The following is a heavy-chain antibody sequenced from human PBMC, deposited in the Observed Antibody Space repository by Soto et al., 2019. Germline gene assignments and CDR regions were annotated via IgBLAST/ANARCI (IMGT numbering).Heavy chain of an antibody. V-gene: IGHV4-31*03. Sequence: SETLSLTCSVSGGSISTVGHDWTWIRQPPGKGLEWIGSIYHTGSTYYSKSLRSRLTMSVDTSKSQFSLRLSSVTAADTAVYYCARATGTLRSRNCDYWGQGSLVTVSS. CDR2: IYHTGST. CDR1: GGSISTVGHD. CDR3: ARATGTLRSRNCDY. J-gene: IGHJ4*02. D-gene: IGHD1-1*01.